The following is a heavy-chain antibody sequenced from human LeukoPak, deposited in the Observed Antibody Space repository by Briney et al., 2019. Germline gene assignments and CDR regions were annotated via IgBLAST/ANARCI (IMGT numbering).Heavy chain of an antibody. CDR3: ARDLEASRPFGAFDM. Sequence: PGRSLRLSCAASGFTFSNYGMHWGRQVPGKGLEWVAAIWFDGIRKYYADSVKGRLTISRDNSKNTLYLQMNSLRAEDTAVYYCARDLEASRPFGAFDMWGQGTMVTVSS. D-gene: IGHD6-6*01. V-gene: IGHV3-33*01. CDR2: IWFDGIRK. CDR1: GFTFSNYG. J-gene: IGHJ3*02.